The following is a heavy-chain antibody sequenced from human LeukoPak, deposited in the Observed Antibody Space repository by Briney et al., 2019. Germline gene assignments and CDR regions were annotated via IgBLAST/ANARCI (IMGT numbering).Heavy chain of an antibody. CDR1: GFTFSDYY. CDR2: ISSSGSTI. CDR3: AKARTHEYSNYNY. V-gene: IGHV3-11*01. Sequence: GGSLRLSCEVSGFTFSDYYMSWIRQAPGMGLEWLSYISSSGSTIYYADSVKGRFTISRDSANNSLYLQMNSLRAEDTAVYYCAKARTHEYSNYNYWGQGTLVTVSS. J-gene: IGHJ4*02. D-gene: IGHD4-11*01.